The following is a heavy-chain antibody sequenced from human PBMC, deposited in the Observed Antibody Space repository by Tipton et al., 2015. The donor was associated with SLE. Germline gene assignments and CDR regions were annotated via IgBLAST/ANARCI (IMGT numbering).Heavy chain of an antibody. CDR2: IYYSGST. CDR3: ASRAARHHRGNWYFDL. CDR1: GGSISSYY. Sequence: TLSLTCTVSGGSISSYYWSWIRQPPGKGLEWIGYIYYSGSTNYNPSLKSRVTISVDTSKNQFSLKLSSVTAADTAVYYCASRAARHHRGNWYFDLWGRGTLVTVSS. D-gene: IGHD6-6*01. V-gene: IGHV4-59*01. J-gene: IGHJ2*01.